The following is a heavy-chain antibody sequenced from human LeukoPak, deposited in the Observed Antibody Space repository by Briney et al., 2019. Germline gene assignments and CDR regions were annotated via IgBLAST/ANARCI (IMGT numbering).Heavy chain of an antibody. CDR3: GRGNGVRVVIIMEYYGMDV. J-gene: IGHJ6*02. V-gene: IGHV3-23*01. CDR2: ISGSGGST. D-gene: IGHD3-10*01. Sequence: GGSLRLSCVASGLTFSSYAMNWVRQAPRKGLDWVAVISGSGGSTYYADSVQGRFTISRDNAKNTLFLQMNSLRAEDTAGYYLGRGNGVRVVIIMEYYGMDVWGQGTTVTVSS. CDR1: GLTFSSYA.